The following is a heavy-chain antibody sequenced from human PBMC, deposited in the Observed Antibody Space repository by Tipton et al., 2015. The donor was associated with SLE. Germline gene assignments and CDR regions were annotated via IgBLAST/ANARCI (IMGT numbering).Heavy chain of an antibody. J-gene: IGHJ5*02. V-gene: IGHV4-31*03. D-gene: IGHD2-15*01. CDR2: IYYSGST. CDR1: GGSISSGGYY. CDR3: ARGRDIVVVVAAAGFDP. Sequence: TLSLTCTVSGGSISSGGYYWSWIRQHPGKGLEWIGYIYYSGSTYYNPSLKSRVTISVDTSKNQFSLKLSSVTAADTAVYYCARGRDIVVVVAAAGFDPWGQGTLVTVSS.